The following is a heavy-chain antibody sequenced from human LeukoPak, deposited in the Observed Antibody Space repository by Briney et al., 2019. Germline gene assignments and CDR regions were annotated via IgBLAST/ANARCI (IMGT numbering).Heavy chain of an antibody. Sequence: SETLSLTCTVSGGSISSYYWSWIRQPAGKGLEWIGRIYTSGSTNYNPSLKSRVTMSVDTSKNQFSLKLSSVTAADTAVYYCARAIKPRYIVLMVYASNWFDPWGQGTLVTVSS. CDR1: GGSISSYY. CDR3: ARAIKPRYIVLMVYASNWFDP. V-gene: IGHV4-4*07. D-gene: IGHD2-8*01. J-gene: IGHJ5*02. CDR2: IYTSGST.